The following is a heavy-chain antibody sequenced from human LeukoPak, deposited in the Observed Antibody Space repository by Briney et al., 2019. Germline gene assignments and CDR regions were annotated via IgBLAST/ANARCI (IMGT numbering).Heavy chain of an antibody. J-gene: IGHJ4*02. Sequence: GGSLRLSCAASGFTVSSNYMSWVRQAPGKGLEWVSVIYSGGSTYYADSVKGRFTISRDNSKNTLYLQMNSLRAEDTAVYYCARHNLYDSSGYRKPYYFDYWGQGTLVTVSS. V-gene: IGHV3-53*01. CDR3: ARHNLYDSSGYRKPYYFDY. CDR2: IYSGGST. D-gene: IGHD3-22*01. CDR1: GFTVSSNY.